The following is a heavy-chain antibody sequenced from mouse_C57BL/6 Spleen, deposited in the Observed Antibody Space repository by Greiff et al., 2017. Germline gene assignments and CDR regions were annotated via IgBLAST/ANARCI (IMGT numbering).Heavy chain of an antibody. CDR3: ARLGPGYLDY. CDR1: GFTFSDYG. D-gene: IGHD4-1*01. Sequence: EVKLMESGGGLVKPGGSLKLSCAASGFTFSDYGMHWVRQAPEKGLEWVAYISSGSSTIYYADTVKGRFTISRDNAKNTLFLQMTSLRSEDTAMYYCARLGPGYLDYWGQGTTLTVSS. CDR2: ISSGSSTI. V-gene: IGHV5-17*01. J-gene: IGHJ2*01.